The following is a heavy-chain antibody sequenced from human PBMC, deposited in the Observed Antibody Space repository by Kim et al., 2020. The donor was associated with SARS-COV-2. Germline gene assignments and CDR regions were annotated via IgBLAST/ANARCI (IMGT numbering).Heavy chain of an antibody. Sequence: ASVKVSCKASGYTFTSYAMHWVRQAPGQRLEWMGWINAGNGNTKYSQKFQGRVTITRDTSASTAYMELSSLRSEDTAVYYCARVVKNCTGGVCYRGAIDPWGQGTLVTVSS. CDR1: GYTFTSYA. D-gene: IGHD2-8*02. V-gene: IGHV1-3*01. J-gene: IGHJ5*02. CDR3: ARVVKNCTGGVCYRGAIDP. CDR2: INAGNGNT.